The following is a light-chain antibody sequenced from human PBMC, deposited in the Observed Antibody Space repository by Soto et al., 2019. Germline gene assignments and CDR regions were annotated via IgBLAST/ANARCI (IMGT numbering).Light chain of an antibody. CDR3: RQYGSSGT. Sequence: ESVLTQSPGTLSLSPGERATLSCRARQSVSNNYLAWYQQKPGQAPRLRIYGASNRATGIPDRFSGSGSGTDVTVTISRLEPEDFAVYYCRQYGSSGTFGQGTKVEIK. V-gene: IGKV3-20*01. CDR1: QSVSNNY. J-gene: IGKJ1*01. CDR2: GAS.